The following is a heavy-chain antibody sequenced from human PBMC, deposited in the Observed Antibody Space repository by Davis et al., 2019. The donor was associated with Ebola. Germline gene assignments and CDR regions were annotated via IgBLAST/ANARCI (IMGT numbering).Heavy chain of an antibody. J-gene: IGHJ4*02. CDR1: GFTFSNYG. CDR3: ARAEEGYSYGCDY. V-gene: IGHV3-30*03. Sequence: GESLKTSCAASGFTFSNYGMHWVRQAPGKGLEWVAVISYDGSSKYYADSVKGRFTISRDNSKSTLYLQMNRLRAEDTAVYYCARAEEGYSYGCDYWGQGTLVTVSS. CDR2: ISYDGSSK. D-gene: IGHD5-18*01.